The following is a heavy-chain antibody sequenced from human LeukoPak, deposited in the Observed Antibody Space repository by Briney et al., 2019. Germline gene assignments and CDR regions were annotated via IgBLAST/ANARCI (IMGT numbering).Heavy chain of an antibody. CDR3: ARAYCSSTSCYEADAFDI. V-gene: IGHV4-39*07. Sequence: SETLSLTCTVSGGSISSSSYYWGWIRQPPGKGLEWIGSIYYSGSTNYNPSLKSRVTMSVDTSKNQFSLKLSSVTAADTAVYYCARAYCSSTSCYEADAFDIWGQGTMVTVSS. J-gene: IGHJ3*02. CDR1: GGSISSSSYY. CDR2: IYYSGST. D-gene: IGHD2-2*01.